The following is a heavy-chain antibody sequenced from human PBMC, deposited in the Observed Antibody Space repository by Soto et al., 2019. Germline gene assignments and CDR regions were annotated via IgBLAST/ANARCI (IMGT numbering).Heavy chain of an antibody. CDR1: GVSVSAYY. D-gene: IGHD4-17*01. CDR2: IYYTGST. CDR3: ARLKNYGNYDWFDP. J-gene: IGHJ5*02. V-gene: IGHV4-59*08. Sequence: QEELQGSGPGLVKPSETLSRTCTVSGVSVSAYYWNWIRQPSGKKLEWIGYIYYTGSTDYNPSLESRVTISVDTSKNHFSLNLRSVTAADTAIYYCARLKNYGNYDWFDPWGQGTLVTVSS.